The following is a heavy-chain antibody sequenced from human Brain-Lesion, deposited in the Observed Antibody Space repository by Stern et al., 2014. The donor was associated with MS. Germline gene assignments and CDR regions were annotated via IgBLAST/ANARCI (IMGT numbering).Heavy chain of an antibody. Sequence: MQLVQSGAEVKKPGESLKISCEASGYLFDDYWIGWVRQMSGRGLELVAIIFPRDSNTRYSPSVQGQVTISAEKSISPASLQWSTLKPAAPAMYYCARSPATPSGYDRFDYWDQGALVTVSS. V-gene: IGHV5-51*03. CDR2: IFPRDSNT. CDR1: GYLFDDYW. CDR3: ARSPATPSGYDRFDY. D-gene: IGHD5-12*01. J-gene: IGHJ4*02.